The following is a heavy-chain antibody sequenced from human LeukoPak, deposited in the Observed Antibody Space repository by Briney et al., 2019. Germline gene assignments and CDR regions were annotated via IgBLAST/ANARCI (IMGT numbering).Heavy chain of an antibody. Sequence: GASVKVSCKTSGYTFADYFIRWVRQAPGQGLEWMGRINANSGGTEYQQKFQGRVTMTRDTSISTAYVEVNWLISDDTAIYYCARDVSSTPNWEFDYWGQGTLATVSS. D-gene: IGHD1-26*01. V-gene: IGHV1-2*06. CDR1: GYTFADYF. CDR2: INANSGGT. CDR3: ARDVSSTPNWEFDY. J-gene: IGHJ4*02.